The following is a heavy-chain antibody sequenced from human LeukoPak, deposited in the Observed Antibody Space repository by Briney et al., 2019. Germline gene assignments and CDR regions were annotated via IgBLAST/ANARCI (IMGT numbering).Heavy chain of an antibody. CDR1: GFTFVGYY. D-gene: IGHD6-13*01. Sequence: PGGSLRLSCAASGFTFVGYYMSWIRQAPGKGLEWVSYISSSSAYTNYADSVKGRFTISRDNAKNSLYLQMDSLRSEDTAVYYCARDSKQLDNNLCFDFWGQGTLVTVSS. V-gene: IGHV3-11*05. J-gene: IGHJ4*02. CDR2: ISSSSAYT. CDR3: ARDSKQLDNNLCFDF.